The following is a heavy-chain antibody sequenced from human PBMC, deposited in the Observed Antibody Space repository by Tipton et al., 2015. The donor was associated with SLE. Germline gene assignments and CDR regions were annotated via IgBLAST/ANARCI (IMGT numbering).Heavy chain of an antibody. CDR2: IWYDGSNK. J-gene: IGHJ4*02. Sequence: SLRLSCAASGFTFSSYGIHWVRQAPGKGLEWVAVIWYDGSNKYYADSVKGRFTISRDNSKNTLYLQMNSLRAEDTAAYYCAKGWEGAGAFDSWGQGTLVTVSS. D-gene: IGHD6-19*01. CDR3: AKGWEGAGAFDS. V-gene: IGHV3-33*06. CDR1: GFTFSSYG.